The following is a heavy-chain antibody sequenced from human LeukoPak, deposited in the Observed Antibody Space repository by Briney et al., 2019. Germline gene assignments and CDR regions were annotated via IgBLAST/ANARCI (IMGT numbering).Heavy chain of an antibody. CDR3: ARGFSNYGRGTDY. J-gene: IGHJ4*02. CDR1: GGSLSGYY. D-gene: IGHD4-11*01. V-gene: IGHV4-34*01. CDR2: INHSGST. Sequence: SETLSLTCAVYGGSLSGYYWSWIRQPPGKGLEWIGEINHSGSTNYNPSLKSRVTISVDTSKNQFSLKLSSVTAADTAVYYCARGFSNYGRGTDYWGQGTLVTVSS.